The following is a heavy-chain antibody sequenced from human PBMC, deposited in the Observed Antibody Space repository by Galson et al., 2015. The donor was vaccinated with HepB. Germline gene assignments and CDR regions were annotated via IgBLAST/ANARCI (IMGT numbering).Heavy chain of an antibody. Sequence: SLRLSCAASVFTFSNYGMSWVRQTPGKGLEWLSVISGNGGNIHYADSVKGRFTISRDNSKNTLYLQMNSLRAEDTAVYYCVSNHYNSASYFHFDNWGQGTLVTVSS. CDR2: ISGNGGNI. CDR1: VFTFSNYG. V-gene: IGHV3-23*01. D-gene: IGHD3-10*01. CDR3: VSNHYNSASYFHFDN. J-gene: IGHJ4*02.